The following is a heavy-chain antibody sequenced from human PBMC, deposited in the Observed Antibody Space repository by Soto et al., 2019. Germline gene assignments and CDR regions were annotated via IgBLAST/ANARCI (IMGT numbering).Heavy chain of an antibody. J-gene: IGHJ6*02. V-gene: IGHV1-69*06. D-gene: IGHD3-9*01. CDR2: SIPIFGTA. CDR1: GGTFSSYA. CDR3: ARGEVGYYDILTGYYGMDV. Sequence: QVQLVQSGAEVKKPGSSVKVSCKASGGTFSSYAISWVRQAPGQGLEWMGGSIPIFGTANYAQKFQGRVTITADKSTSKAYMELSSLRSEDTAVYYCARGEVGYYDILTGYYGMDVWGQGTTVTVSS.